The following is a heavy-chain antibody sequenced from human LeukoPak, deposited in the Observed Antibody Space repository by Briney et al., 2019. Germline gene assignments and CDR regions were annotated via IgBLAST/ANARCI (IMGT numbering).Heavy chain of an antibody. V-gene: IGHV4-31*03. Sequence: SQTLSLTCTVSGGSISRGGYYWSWICQHPGKGLEWIGYIYYSGSTYYNPSLKSRVTISVDTSRNQFPLKLSSVTAADTAVYYCARDRAYYDSSGYYYSPDYYGMDVWGQGTTVTVSS. CDR3: ARDRAYYDSSGYYYSPDYYGMDV. D-gene: IGHD3-22*01. J-gene: IGHJ6*02. CDR2: IYYSGST. CDR1: GGSISRGGYY.